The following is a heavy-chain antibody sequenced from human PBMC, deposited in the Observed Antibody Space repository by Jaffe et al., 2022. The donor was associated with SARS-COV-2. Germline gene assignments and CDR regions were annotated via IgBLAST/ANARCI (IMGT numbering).Heavy chain of an antibody. CDR2: MNPNSGNT. Sequence: QVQLVQSGAEVKKPGASVKVSCKASGYTFTSYDINWVRQATGQGLEWMGWMNPNSGNTGYAQKFQGRVTMTRNTSISTAYMELSSLRSEDTAVYYCARFPSNCSSTSCYESDYYGMDVWGQGTTVTVSS. V-gene: IGHV1-8*01. CDR1: GYTFTSYD. CDR3: ARFPSNCSSTSCYESDYYGMDV. J-gene: IGHJ6*02. D-gene: IGHD2-2*01.